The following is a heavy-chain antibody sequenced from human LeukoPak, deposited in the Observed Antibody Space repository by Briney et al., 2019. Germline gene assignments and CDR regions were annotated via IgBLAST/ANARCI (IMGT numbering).Heavy chain of an antibody. Sequence: GGSLRLSCAASGFSFSSYGMHWVRLAPGKGLEWVAFIRYDGSNKYYADSVKGRFTISRDDPKNTLYLQMNSLRAEDTAVYYCARPHESSVYYYYYMDVWGKGTTVTVSS. J-gene: IGHJ6*03. V-gene: IGHV3-30*02. CDR3: ARPHESSVYYYYYMDV. CDR2: IRYDGSNK. CDR1: GFSFSSYG.